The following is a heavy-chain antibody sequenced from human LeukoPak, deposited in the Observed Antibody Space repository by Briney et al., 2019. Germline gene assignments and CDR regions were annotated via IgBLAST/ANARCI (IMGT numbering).Heavy chain of an antibody. CDR3: ATQVVPAAIGLYMDV. J-gene: IGHJ6*03. CDR1: GYTLTELS. CDR2: FDPEDGET. V-gene: IGHV1-24*01. D-gene: IGHD2-2*02. Sequence: ASAKVSCKVSGYTLTELSMRWVRQAPGKGLEWMGGFDPEDGETIYAQKFQGRVTMTEDTSTDTAYMELSSLRSEDTAVYYCATQVVPAAIGLYMDVWGKGTTVTVSS.